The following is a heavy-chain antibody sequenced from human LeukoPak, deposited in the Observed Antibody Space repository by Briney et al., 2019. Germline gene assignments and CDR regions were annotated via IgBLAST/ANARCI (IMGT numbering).Heavy chain of an antibody. CDR3: AKVKSVAGGYFDY. CDR2: ISGSGETT. CDR1: GFTFSTYA. J-gene: IGHJ4*03. Sequence: GGSLRLPCAASGFTFSTYALTWVRQAPGKGLEWVSTISGSGETTFYADSVKGRFTISRDNSKNTLYLQMNSLRGEDTAIFYCAKVKSVAGGYFDYWGQGTLVTVSS. V-gene: IGHV3-23*01. D-gene: IGHD6-19*01.